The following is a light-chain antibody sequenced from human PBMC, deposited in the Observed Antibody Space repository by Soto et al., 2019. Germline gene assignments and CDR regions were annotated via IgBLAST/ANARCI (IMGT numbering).Light chain of an antibody. CDR1: SSDVANDKF. Sequence: QSALTQPASVSGSPGQSINVSCTGASSDVANDKFVSWYQQHPGKAPKLMIYEGTKRPSGVSDRFSASKSGDTASLTISGLQAEDEADYYCCPYAHSDTHNYVFGTGTKVTVL. CDR3: CPYAHSDTHNYV. V-gene: IGLV2-23*01. CDR2: EGT. J-gene: IGLJ1*01.